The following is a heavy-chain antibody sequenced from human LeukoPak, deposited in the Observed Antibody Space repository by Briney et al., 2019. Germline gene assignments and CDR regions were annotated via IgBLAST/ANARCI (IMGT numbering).Heavy chain of an antibody. Sequence: ASVKVSCKASGYTFTSYYMHWVRQAPGQGLEWMGWINPNSGGTNYAQKFQGRVTMTRDTSISTAYMELSRLRSDDTAVYYCARVSLLATTSIDYWGQGTLVTVSS. CDR1: GYTFTSYY. D-gene: IGHD1-26*01. CDR2: INPNSGGT. J-gene: IGHJ4*02. CDR3: ARVSLLATTSIDY. V-gene: IGHV1-2*02.